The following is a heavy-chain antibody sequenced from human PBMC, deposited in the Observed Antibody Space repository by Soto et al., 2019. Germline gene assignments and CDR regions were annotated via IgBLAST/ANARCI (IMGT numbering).Heavy chain of an antibody. Sequence: QVQLVQSGAEVKKPGSSVKVSCKASGGTFSSYAISWVRQAPGQGLEWMGGIIPIFGTANYAQKFQGRVTITADESTSTAYMELSSLRSEDTAVYYCARGGIVGVPAAVDYGMDVWGQGTTVTVSS. V-gene: IGHV1-69*01. J-gene: IGHJ6*02. CDR3: ARGGIVGVPAAVDYGMDV. CDR2: IIPIFGTA. CDR1: GGTFSSYA. D-gene: IGHD2-2*01.